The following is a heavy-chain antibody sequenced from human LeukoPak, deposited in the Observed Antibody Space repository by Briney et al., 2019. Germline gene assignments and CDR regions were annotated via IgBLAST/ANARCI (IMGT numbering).Heavy chain of an antibody. CDR1: GGSISSSSYY. D-gene: IGHD3-10*01. J-gene: IGHJ3*02. V-gene: IGHV4-39*01. Sequence: SETLSLTCTVSGGSISSSSYYWGWIRQPPGKGLEWIGSIYYSGSTYYNPSLKSRVTISVDTSKNQFSLKLSSVTAADTAVYCCAGSLGEPEGLDAFDIWGQGTMVTVSS. CDR3: AGSLGEPEGLDAFDI. CDR2: IYYSGST.